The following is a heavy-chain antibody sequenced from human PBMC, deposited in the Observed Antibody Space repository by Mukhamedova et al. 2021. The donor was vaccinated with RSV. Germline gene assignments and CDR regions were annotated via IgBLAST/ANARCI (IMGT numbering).Heavy chain of an antibody. Sequence: VANIKQDGSEKYYVDSVKGRFTISRDNAKNSLYLQMNSLRAEDTAVYYCVSGTGGSTYYDFWSGYYSFDYWGQGTLVTGSS. CDR3: VSGTGGSTYYDFWSGYYSFDY. D-gene: IGHD3-3*01. CDR2: IKQDGSEK. V-gene: IGHV3-7*03. J-gene: IGHJ4*02.